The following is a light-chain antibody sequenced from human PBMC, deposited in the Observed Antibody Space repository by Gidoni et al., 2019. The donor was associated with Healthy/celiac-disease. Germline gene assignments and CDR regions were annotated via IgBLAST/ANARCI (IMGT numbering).Light chain of an antibody. J-gene: IGKJ3*01. V-gene: IGKV3-15*01. CDR2: GAS. Sequence: EIVMTPSPATLSVSPGERATLSCRASQSVSSNLAWYQQKPGQAPRLLIYGASTRATGFPARFSGSGSGTEFTLTISSLQSEDFAVYYCQQYNNWPFTFGPGTEVDIK. CDR1: QSVSSN. CDR3: QQYNNWPFT.